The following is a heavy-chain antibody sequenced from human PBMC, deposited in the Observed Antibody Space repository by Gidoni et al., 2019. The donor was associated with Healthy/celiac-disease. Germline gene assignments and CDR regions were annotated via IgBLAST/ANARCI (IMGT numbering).Heavy chain of an antibody. Sequence: FTISRDNAKNSLYLQMNSLRAEDTALYYCAKSLSRSIGGYDLWADWGQGTLVTVSS. D-gene: IGHD5-12*01. CDR3: AKSLSRSIGGYDLWAD. V-gene: IGHV3-9*01. J-gene: IGHJ4*02.